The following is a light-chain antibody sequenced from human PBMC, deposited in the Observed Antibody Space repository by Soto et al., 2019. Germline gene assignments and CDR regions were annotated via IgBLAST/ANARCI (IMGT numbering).Light chain of an antibody. Sequence: EIVLTQSPGTLSWSPGERSTLACRASESVSSNYLAWYQQKPGQAPRLLIYGASSRATGIPDRFSGSGSGTDFTLTIRRLEPEDFAVYYCQQYGSSYPWTFGQGTKVDIK. J-gene: IGKJ1*01. CDR1: ESVSSNY. CDR2: GAS. CDR3: QQYGSSYPWT. V-gene: IGKV3-20*01.